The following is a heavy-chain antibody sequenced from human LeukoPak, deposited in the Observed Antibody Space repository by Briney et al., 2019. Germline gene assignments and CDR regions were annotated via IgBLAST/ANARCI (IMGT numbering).Heavy chain of an antibody. CDR2: IGFDGNNK. CDR1: GFTFSTYG. V-gene: IGHV3-33*01. CDR3: ARELKGDNPVGAFDI. J-gene: IGHJ3*02. Sequence: GGSLRLSCAASGFTFSTYGMHWVRQAPGKGLDWVAVIGFDGNNKFYGDSVKGRFTISRDNSKNSLYLQMNSLRAEDTAVYYCARELKGDNPVGAFDIWGQGTMVTVSS. D-gene: IGHD1-14*01.